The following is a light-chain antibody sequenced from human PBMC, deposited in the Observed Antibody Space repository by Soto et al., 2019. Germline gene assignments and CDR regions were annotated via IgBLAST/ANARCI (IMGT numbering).Light chain of an antibody. CDR2: DAS. Sequence: EFVLTQSPATLSLSPGERATLSCRASQSVNSYLAWYQQKPGQAPRLLIYDASIRATGIPDRFSGSGSGTDFSLTISRLEPEDFAVYYCQQYGNSPQTFGQGTKVDNK. V-gene: IGKV3-20*01. CDR1: QSVNSY. J-gene: IGKJ1*01. CDR3: QQYGNSPQT.